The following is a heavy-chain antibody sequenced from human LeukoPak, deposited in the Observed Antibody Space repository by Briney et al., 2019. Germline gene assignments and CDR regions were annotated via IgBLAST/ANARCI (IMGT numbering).Heavy chain of an antibody. CDR1: GFTFSSVA. CDR2: ISGNAVGT. Sequence: PGGSLRLSCAASGFTFSSVAMSWVRQAPGKGLEWVSGISGNAVGTYYADSVKGRFAISRDNSKNTLYLQMNSLRAEDTAVYYCAKGGTLGWLDPRGQGTLVTVSS. V-gene: IGHV3-23*01. CDR3: AKGGTLGWLDP. J-gene: IGHJ5*02. D-gene: IGHD1-26*01.